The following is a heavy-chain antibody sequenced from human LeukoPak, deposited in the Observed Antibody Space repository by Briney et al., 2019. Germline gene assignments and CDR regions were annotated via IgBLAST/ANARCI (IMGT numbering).Heavy chain of an antibody. Sequence: ASVKVSCKASGGTFSSYAISWVRQAPGQGLEWMGRIIPILGIANYAQKFQGRVTITADKSTSTAYMELSSLRSEDTAVYYCAREALGYYSSTSCYPFDYWGQGTLVTVSS. CDR3: AREALGYYSSTSCYPFDY. D-gene: IGHD2-2*01. CDR1: GGTFSSYA. J-gene: IGHJ4*02. CDR2: IIPILGIA. V-gene: IGHV1-69*04.